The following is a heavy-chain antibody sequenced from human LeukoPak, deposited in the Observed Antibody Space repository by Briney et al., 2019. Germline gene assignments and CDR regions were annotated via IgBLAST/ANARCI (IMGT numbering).Heavy chain of an antibody. CDR1: GGSFSGYY. CDR2: INHSGST. D-gene: IGHD5-24*01. J-gene: IGHJ6*03. CDR3: ARRWATKKNRYYYYMDV. Sequence: SETLSLTCAVYGGSFSGYYWSWIRQPPGKGLEWIGEINHSGSTNYNLSLKSRVTISVDTSKNQFSLKLSSVTAADTAVYYCARRWATKKNRYYYYMDVWGKGTTVTISS. V-gene: IGHV4-34*01.